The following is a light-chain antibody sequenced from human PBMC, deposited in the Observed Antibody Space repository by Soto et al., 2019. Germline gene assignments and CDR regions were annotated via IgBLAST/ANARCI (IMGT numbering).Light chain of an antibody. CDR2: GAS. V-gene: IGKV3-20*01. J-gene: IGKJ2*01. CDR1: QSLSINS. Sequence: EIVLTQSPGTLSLSPGERATLSCRASQSLSINSLAWYQQKPGQSPRLLVYGASTRDTGIPDRFRGSGSGTDFALTISSLEPEDFAMYYCQQYGNFPYTFGQGTKLEIK. CDR3: QQYGNFPYT.